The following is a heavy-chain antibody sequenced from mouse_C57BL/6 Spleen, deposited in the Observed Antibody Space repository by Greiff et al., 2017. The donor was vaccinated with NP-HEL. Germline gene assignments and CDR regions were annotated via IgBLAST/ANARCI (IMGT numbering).Heavy chain of an antibody. D-gene: IGHD2-2*01. CDR3: ARDYYGYPWFAY. CDR1: GFTFSSYA. V-gene: IGHV5-4*01. Sequence: EVQVVESGGGLVKPGGSLKLSCAASGFTFSSYAMSWVRQTPEKRLEWVATISDGGSYTYYPDNVKGRFTISRDNAKNNLYLQMSHLKSEDTAMYYCARDYYGYPWFAYWGQGTLVTVSA. J-gene: IGHJ3*01. CDR2: ISDGGSYT.